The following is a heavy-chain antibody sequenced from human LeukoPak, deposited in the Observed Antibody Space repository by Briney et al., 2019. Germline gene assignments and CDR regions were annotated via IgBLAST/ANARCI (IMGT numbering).Heavy chain of an antibody. CDR1: GYTFTDYY. D-gene: IGHD2-15*01. CDR2: INPNSGDT. V-gene: IGHV1-2*02. Sequence: ASVKLSCKASGYTFTDYYMHWVRQAPGQGLGWMGWINPNSGDTNQAQNFQGRVTLTRDTSISTAYMELSSLRSDDSAIYYCAGEYCSGGSCRQGFDYWGQGTLVTVSS. CDR3: AGEYCSGGSCRQGFDY. J-gene: IGHJ4*02.